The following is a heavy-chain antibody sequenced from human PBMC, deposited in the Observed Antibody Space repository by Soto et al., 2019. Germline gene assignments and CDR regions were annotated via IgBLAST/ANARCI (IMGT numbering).Heavy chain of an antibody. J-gene: IGHJ4*02. V-gene: IGHV4-59*01. CDR3: ARETSTSGLPFDF. D-gene: IGHD3-22*01. CDR2: VHYTGAT. CDR1: GGSMIGYY. Sequence: PSETLSLTCTVSGGSMIGYYWVWIRQTPGKGLEWIGLVHYTGATNYNPSLKSRVTISVDTSKNHFSLRLDSVTAADTGVYYCARETSTSGLPFDFWGQGILVTVSS.